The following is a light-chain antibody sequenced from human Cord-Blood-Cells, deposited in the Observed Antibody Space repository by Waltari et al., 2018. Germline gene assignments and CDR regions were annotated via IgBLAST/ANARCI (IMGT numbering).Light chain of an antibody. J-gene: IGLJ3*02. V-gene: IGLV3-19*01. Sequence: SSELTHDPAVSVALGQTVRITCQGDSLRSYYASWYQQKPGQAPVLVIYGKNNRPSGIPDRFSGANSGNTASLTITGAQAEDEADYYCNSRDSSGNHWVFGGGTKLTVL. CDR1: SLRSYY. CDR3: NSRDSSGNHWV. CDR2: GKN.